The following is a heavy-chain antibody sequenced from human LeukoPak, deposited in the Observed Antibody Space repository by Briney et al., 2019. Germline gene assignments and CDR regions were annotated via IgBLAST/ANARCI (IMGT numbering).Heavy chain of an antibody. CDR1: GFTFSTYA. J-gene: IGHJ4*02. CDR3: ARASSSWYYFDY. CDR2: ISGRGGNT. V-gene: IGHV3-23*01. D-gene: IGHD6-13*01. Sequence: PGGSLRLSCAASGFTFSTYAMSWVRQAPGKGLEWVSGISGRGGNTYYADSVKGQFTISRDNAKNSLYLQMNSLRAEDTAVYYCARASSSWYYFDYWGQGTLVTVSS.